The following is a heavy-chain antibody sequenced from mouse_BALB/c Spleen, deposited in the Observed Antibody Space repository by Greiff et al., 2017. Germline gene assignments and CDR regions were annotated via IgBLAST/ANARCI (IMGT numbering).Heavy chain of an antibody. Sequence: EVQLVESGGGLVQPGGSRKLSCAASGFTFSSFGMHWVRQAPEKGLEWVAYISSGSSTIYYADTVKGRFTISRDNPKNTLFLQMTSLRSEDTAMYYCARRGDYGWFAYWGQGTLVTVSA. CDR1: GFTFSSFG. CDR3: ARRGDYGWFAY. CDR2: ISSGSSTI. D-gene: IGHD2-4*01. V-gene: IGHV5-17*02. J-gene: IGHJ3*01.